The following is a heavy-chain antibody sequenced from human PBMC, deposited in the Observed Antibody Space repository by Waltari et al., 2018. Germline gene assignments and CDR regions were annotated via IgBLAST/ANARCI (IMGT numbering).Heavy chain of an antibody. CDR1: GFRLSDYW. Sequence: EVQLVESGGGLVRPGGSLTLSCEVSGFRLSDYWMHWVRQAPGKGLIWVSAIKLDGSGTWYADSVRGRLTISRDSAKNTVYLQMNSLRGDDTAVYYCARGLLTAVGYGDHWGQGTLVTVSS. J-gene: IGHJ4*02. CDR3: ARGLLTAVGYGDH. D-gene: IGHD2-2*03. V-gene: IGHV3-74*01. CDR2: IKLDGSGT.